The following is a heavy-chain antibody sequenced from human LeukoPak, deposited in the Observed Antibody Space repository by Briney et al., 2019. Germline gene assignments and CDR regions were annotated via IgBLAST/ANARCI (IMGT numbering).Heavy chain of an antibody. D-gene: IGHD2-2*01. V-gene: IGHV3-23*01. CDR2: ISGSGGST. CDR3: AKEIEDIVVVPAAPFDY. Sequence: GGSLRLSCAASGFTFSSYAMSWVRQAPGKGLEWVSAISGSGGSTYYADSVKGRFTISRDNSKNTLYLQMNSLRAEDTAVYYCAKEIEDIVVVPAAPFDYWGQGTLVTVSS. J-gene: IGHJ4*02. CDR1: GFTFSSYA.